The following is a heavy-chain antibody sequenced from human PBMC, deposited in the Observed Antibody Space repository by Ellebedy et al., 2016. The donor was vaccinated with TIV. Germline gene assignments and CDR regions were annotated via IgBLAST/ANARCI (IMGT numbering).Heavy chain of an antibody. V-gene: IGHV1-69*04. CDR2: IIPILGIA. CDR1: GGTFSTYA. Sequence: AASVKVSCKASGGTFSTYAISWVRQAPGQGLEWMGRIIPILGIANYAQKFQGRVTVSADNSTFTGYLELRSLRSEDTAVYYCARERDIVVVPAASQRAYGLDVWGQGTTVTVSS. D-gene: IGHD2-2*01. J-gene: IGHJ6*02. CDR3: ARERDIVVVPAASQRAYGLDV.